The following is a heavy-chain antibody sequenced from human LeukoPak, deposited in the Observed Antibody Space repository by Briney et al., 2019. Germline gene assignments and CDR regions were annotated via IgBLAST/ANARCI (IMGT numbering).Heavy chain of an antibody. D-gene: IGHD2-8*01. CDR1: GFTFSTYW. V-gene: IGHV3-7*01. Sequence: GGSLRLSCAASGFTFSTYWMSWVRQAPGKGLEWVASINQDGSQNLYVDSVQGRFTISRDNTKNSLFLQMNSLRAEDTAVYYCARLKDDVTKLDYWGQGTLVTVSS. CDR3: ARLKDDVTKLDY. CDR2: INQDGSQN. J-gene: IGHJ4*02.